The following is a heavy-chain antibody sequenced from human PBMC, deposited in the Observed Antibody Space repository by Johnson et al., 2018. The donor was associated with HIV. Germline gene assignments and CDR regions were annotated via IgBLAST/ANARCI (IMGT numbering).Heavy chain of an antibody. CDR1: GFTFSSYA. Sequence: QMLLVESVGGVVQPGRSLRLSCAASGFTFSSYAMHWVRQTPGKGLEWVAIISYDGSNKYYADSVKGRFTISRDNSKNTLYLQMNSLRAEDTAVYYCARGLAADAFDIWGQGTLVTVSS. J-gene: IGHJ3*02. D-gene: IGHD6-13*01. CDR3: ARGLAADAFDI. V-gene: IGHV3-30-3*01. CDR2: ISYDGSNK.